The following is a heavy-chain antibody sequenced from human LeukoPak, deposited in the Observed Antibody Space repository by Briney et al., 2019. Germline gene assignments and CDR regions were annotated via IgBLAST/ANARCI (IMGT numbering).Heavy chain of an antibody. Sequence: GSLRLSCAASGFTFSSYSMNWVRQAPGKGLEWVSSISSSSSYIYYADSVKGRFTISRDNAKNSLYLQMNSLRAEDTAVYYCARAPQRYYCSGGSCSDAFDIWGQGTMVTVSS. V-gene: IGHV3-21*01. CDR1: GFTFSSYS. CDR2: ISSSSSYI. D-gene: IGHD2-15*01. CDR3: ARAPQRYYCSGGSCSDAFDI. J-gene: IGHJ3*02.